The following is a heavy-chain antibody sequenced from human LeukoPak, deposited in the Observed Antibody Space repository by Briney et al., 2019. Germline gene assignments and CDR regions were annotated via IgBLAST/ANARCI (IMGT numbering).Heavy chain of an antibody. J-gene: IGHJ6*02. CDR2: IIPILGIA. Sequence: SVKVSCKASGGTFSSYTISWVRQAPGQGLEWMGRIIPILGIANYAQKFQGRVTITADESTSTAYMELSSLRSEDTAVYYCARENAGTTSPDYYYYYYGMDVWGQGTTVTVSS. V-gene: IGHV1-69*04. CDR1: GGTFSSYT. D-gene: IGHD1-7*01. CDR3: ARENAGTTSPDYYYYYYGMDV.